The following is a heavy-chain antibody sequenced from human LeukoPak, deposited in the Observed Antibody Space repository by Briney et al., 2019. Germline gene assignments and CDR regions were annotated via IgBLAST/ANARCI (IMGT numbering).Heavy chain of an antibody. CDR1: RFTFSTYA. Sequence: GGSLRLSCAASRFTFSTYAMIWVRQVPGKGLEWVSSISGSGGSTCYADSVKGRFSISRDNSKNTLYLQMNSLRVEDTAVYYCTKDVGDSRGYYPWYFDYWGQGTLVTVSS. J-gene: IGHJ4*02. CDR2: ISGSGGST. CDR3: TKDVGDSRGYYPWYFDY. D-gene: IGHD3-22*01. V-gene: IGHV3-23*01.